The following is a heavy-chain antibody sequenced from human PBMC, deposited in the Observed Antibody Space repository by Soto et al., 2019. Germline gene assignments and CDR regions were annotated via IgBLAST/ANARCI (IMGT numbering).Heavy chain of an antibody. CDR3: ARGSGSHSPHFDY. D-gene: IGHD3-10*01. Sequence: QVQLVESGGGVVQPGRSLRLSCAASGFTFSSNGMHWVRQAPGKGLEWVAVISYDGSNKYYADSVKGRFTISRDNSKNTLYLQMNSLRAEDTAVYYCARGSGSHSPHFDYWGQGTLITVSS. J-gene: IGHJ4*02. CDR1: GFTFSSNG. V-gene: IGHV3-30*03. CDR2: ISYDGSNK.